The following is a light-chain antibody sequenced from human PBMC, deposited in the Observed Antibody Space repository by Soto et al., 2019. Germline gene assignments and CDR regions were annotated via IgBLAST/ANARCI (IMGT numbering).Light chain of an antibody. V-gene: IGKV1-12*01. Sequence: DIQMTQSPSSVSASVGDSVTFTCRASQPINNLLAWYQQIPGKAPKLLIYGGSYLQIGVPSRFSGTGSGTDFTLTISSLQPEDVATYYGQRTYNAPPWTFGQGTKVDIK. CDR3: QRTYNAPPWT. J-gene: IGKJ1*01. CDR2: GGS. CDR1: QPINNL.